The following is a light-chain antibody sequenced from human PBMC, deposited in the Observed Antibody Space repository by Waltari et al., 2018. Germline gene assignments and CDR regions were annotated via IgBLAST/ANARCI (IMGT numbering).Light chain of an antibody. CDR2: AAS. Sequence: EIVLTQSPGTLSLSPGERATLSCRASQSVSSNFLAWYQQKLGQAPRLLIYAASSRSTGIPDRFSGSGSGTDFTLTISRLEPEDFAVYYCQQYDSSPPYSSTFGPGTKVDIK. CDR3: QQYDSSPPYSST. J-gene: IGKJ3*01. V-gene: IGKV3-20*01. CDR1: QSVSSNF.